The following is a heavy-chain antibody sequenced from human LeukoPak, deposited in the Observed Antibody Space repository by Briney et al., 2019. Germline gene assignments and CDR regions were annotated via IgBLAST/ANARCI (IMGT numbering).Heavy chain of an antibody. CDR1: GFTVSTYY. Sequence: PGGSLRLSCAASGFTVSTYYMTWVRQAPGKGLECVSVIYSGGSTYYADSVKGRFTVSRDNSKNTLHLQMNSLRAEDTATYYCARGLGYCTSTTCLLPFDYWGQGTLVTVSS. CDR3: ARGLGYCTSTTCLLPFDY. CDR2: IYSGGST. D-gene: IGHD2-2*01. J-gene: IGHJ4*02. V-gene: IGHV3-53*01.